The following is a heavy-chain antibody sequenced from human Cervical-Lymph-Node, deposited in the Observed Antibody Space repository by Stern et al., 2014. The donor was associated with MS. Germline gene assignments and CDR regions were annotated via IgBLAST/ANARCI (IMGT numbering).Heavy chain of an antibody. CDR1: GYSFTSHW. Sequence: EVQLVESDAEVKKPGESLKISCKGSGYSFTSHWIGWVRQMPGKGLEWMGMIYPGDSDTRYSPSFQGQVTISADKSISTAYLQWSSLKASDTAIYYCARHQTDYKGRDYYYYGMDVWGQGTTVTVSS. D-gene: IGHD4-11*01. V-gene: IGHV5-51*01. J-gene: IGHJ6*02. CDR2: IYPGDSDT. CDR3: ARHQTDYKGRDYYYYGMDV.